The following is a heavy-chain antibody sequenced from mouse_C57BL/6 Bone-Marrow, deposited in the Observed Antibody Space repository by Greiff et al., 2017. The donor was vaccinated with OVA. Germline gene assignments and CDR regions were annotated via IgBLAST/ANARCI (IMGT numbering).Heavy chain of an antibody. CDR2: IDPENGDT. CDR1: GFNIKDDY. D-gene: IGHD2-4*01. V-gene: IGHV14-4*01. CDR3: TTWVITRFAY. Sequence: VQLQQSGAELVRPGASVKLSCTASGFNIKDDYMHWVKQRPEQGLEWIGWIDPENGDTEYASKFQGKATITADTSSNTAYLQLSSLTSEDTAVYYCTTWVITRFAYWGQGTLVTVAA. J-gene: IGHJ3*01.